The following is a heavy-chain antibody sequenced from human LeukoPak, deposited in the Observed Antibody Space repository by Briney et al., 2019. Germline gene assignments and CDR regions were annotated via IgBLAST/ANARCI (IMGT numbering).Heavy chain of an antibody. CDR1: GFTFSSYA. Sequence: GGSLRLSCAASGFTFSSYAMSWVRQAPGKGLEWFSAISGSGGSTYYADSVKGRFTISRDNSKNTLYLQMNSLRAEDTAVYYCAKDLDFWSGYSGFDYWGQGTLVTVSS. CDR3: AKDLDFWSGYSGFDY. CDR2: ISGSGGST. J-gene: IGHJ4*02. V-gene: IGHV3-23*01. D-gene: IGHD3-3*01.